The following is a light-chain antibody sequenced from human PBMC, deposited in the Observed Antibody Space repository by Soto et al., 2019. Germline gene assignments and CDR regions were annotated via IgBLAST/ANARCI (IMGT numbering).Light chain of an antibody. CDR1: QSVSSSY. CDR3: QQDYNLPWT. J-gene: IGKJ1*01. CDR2: GAS. V-gene: IGKV3D-7*01. Sequence: EIVMTQSPATLSLSPGERATLSCRASQSVSSSYLSWYQQKPGQAPRLLIYGASTRATGIPARFSGSGSGTDFTLAISSLQTEDFAVYYCQQDYNLPWTFGQGTKVDIK.